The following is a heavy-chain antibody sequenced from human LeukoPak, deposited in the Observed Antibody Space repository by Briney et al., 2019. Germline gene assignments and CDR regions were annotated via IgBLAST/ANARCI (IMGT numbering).Heavy chain of an antibody. CDR1: GFTFSSYA. J-gene: IGHJ6*02. CDR2: IYYSGST. CDR3: ARQLPAAGLTYYYYYGMDV. Sequence: PGGSLRLSCAASGFTFSSYAMSWVRQAPGKGLEWIGYIYYSGSTNYNPSLKSRVTISVDTSKNQFSLKLSSVTAADTAVYYCARQLPAAGLTYYYYYGMDVWGQGTTVTVSS. V-gene: IGHV4-59*08. D-gene: IGHD6-13*01.